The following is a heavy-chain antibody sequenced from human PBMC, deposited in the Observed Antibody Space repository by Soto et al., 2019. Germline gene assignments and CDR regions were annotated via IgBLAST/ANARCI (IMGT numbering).Heavy chain of an antibody. J-gene: IGHJ4*02. CDR2: INVATGNT. D-gene: IGHD3-16*02. CDR1: GYTFTRNH. Sequence: HVHLVQSGAEVKKPGASVKVSCKASGYTFTRNHMHWVRQAPGQGLEWMGFINVATGNTRSSRKFQGRLILTRDTSANTTHLDLSGLTTEDSAVYYCARDGNFVSLAAIDYWGQGTPLTVSS. CDR3: ARDGNFVSLAAIDY. V-gene: IGHV1-3*01.